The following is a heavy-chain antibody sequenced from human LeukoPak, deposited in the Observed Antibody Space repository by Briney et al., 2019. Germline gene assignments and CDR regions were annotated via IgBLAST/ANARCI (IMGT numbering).Heavy chain of an antibody. J-gene: IGHJ4*02. Sequence: GGSLRLSCAASGFTFSNYWMHWVRHAPGKGLVWVSRINSDGRSTSYADSVKGRFTISRDNAKNTLYLQMNSLRAEDTAVYYCARGYYDSSGYYLIDYWGQGTLVTVSS. V-gene: IGHV3-74*01. CDR1: GFTFSNYW. CDR2: INSDGRST. CDR3: ARGYYDSSGYYLIDY. D-gene: IGHD3-22*01.